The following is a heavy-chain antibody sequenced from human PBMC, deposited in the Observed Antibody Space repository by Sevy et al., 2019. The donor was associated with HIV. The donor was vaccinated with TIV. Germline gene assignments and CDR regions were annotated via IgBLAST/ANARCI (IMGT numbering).Heavy chain of an antibody. Sequence: SQTLSLTCTVSGGSISSYYWSWIRQPAGKGLEWIGRIYTSGSTNYNPSLKSRFTMSVDTSKNQFSLKLGSVTAADTAVYYCARDRSRSLWDFFDYWGQGTLVTVSS. CDR1: GGSISSYY. CDR3: ARDRSRSLWDFFDY. D-gene: IGHD3-3*01. V-gene: IGHV4-4*07. J-gene: IGHJ4*02. CDR2: IYTSGST.